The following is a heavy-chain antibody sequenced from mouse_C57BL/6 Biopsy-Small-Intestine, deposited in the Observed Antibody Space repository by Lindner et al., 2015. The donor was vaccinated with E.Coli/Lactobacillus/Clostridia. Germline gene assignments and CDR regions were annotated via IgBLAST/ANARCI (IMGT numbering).Heavy chain of an antibody. V-gene: IGHV1-4*01. Sequence: SVKVSCKASGYTFTSYGVNWVRQAPGQGLEWMGWISPYSGNTNYAQKLQGRVTMTADTSTSTAYMELRSLRSDDTAVYYCARVPLPLYSSGWFGYWGQGTLVTVSS. CDR2: ISPYSGNT. D-gene: IGHD6-1*01. J-gene: IGHJ4*01. CDR3: ARVPLPLYSSGWFGY. CDR1: GYTFTSYG.